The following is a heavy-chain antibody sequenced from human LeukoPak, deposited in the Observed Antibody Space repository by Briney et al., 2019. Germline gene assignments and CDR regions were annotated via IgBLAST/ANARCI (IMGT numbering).Heavy chain of an antibody. CDR1: GGTFSSYA. CDR3: AAVVPAVMGYFDY. D-gene: IGHD2-2*01. J-gene: IGHJ4*02. Sequence: SVKVSCKASGGTFSSYALSWVRPAPGQGLEWMGGIIPIFGTANYAQKFQGRVTITADESTSTAYMELSSLRSEDTAVYYGAAVVPAVMGYFDYWGQGTLVTVSS. CDR2: IIPIFGTA. V-gene: IGHV1-69*13.